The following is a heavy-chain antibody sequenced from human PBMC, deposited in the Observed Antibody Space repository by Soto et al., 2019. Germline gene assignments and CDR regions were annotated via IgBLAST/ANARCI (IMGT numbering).Heavy chain of an antibody. Sequence: ASVKVSCKASGYTFTSYGISWVRQAPGQGLEWMGWISAYSGNTNYAQKLQGRVTMTTDTSTSTAYIELRSLGSDDTAVYYCASGWFGEFVYYFDYWGQGTLVTVSS. CDR3: ASGWFGEFVYYFDY. J-gene: IGHJ4*02. CDR2: ISAYSGNT. D-gene: IGHD3-10*01. CDR1: GYTFTSYG. V-gene: IGHV1-18*01.